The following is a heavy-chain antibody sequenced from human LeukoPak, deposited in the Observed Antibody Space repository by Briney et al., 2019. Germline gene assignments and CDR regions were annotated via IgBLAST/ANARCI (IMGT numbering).Heavy chain of an antibody. J-gene: IGHJ5*02. CDR1: GYIFTNYW. Sequence: GESLKISCKGSGYIFTNYWIGWVRQMPGKGLEWMGIIYPGDSDTRYSPSFQGQVTISADKSISTAYLQWSSLKASDTAMYYCARHRGYYDSSGSTLWFDPWGQGTLVTVSS. CDR2: IYPGDSDT. V-gene: IGHV5-51*01. CDR3: ARHRGYYDSSGSTLWFDP. D-gene: IGHD3-22*01.